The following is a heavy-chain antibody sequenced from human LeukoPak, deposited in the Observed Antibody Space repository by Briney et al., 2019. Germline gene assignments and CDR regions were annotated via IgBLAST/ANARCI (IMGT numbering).Heavy chain of an antibody. D-gene: IGHD4-23*01. V-gene: IGHV3-21*01. Sequence: GGSLRLSCSASGFSFTDYSTNRDRQAPGKGLEWVSAITKSSSHIYYAHSVQGRFTISRDNARNSLYLQMNGLRADDTAVYYCARGRGGDNSNWFDPWGPGTLVTVSS. CDR1: GFSFTDYS. CDR3: ARGRGGDNSNWFDP. J-gene: IGHJ5*02. CDR2: ITKSSSHI.